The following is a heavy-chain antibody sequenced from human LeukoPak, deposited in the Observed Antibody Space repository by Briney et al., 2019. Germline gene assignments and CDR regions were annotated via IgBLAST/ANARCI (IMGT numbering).Heavy chain of an antibody. J-gene: IGHJ4*02. Sequence: SETLSLTCSVSGGSISSLYWSWIRQPPGKGLEWIGYIYYTGSTNYNPSLNSRVTMFVDMSKNQFSLRLSSVTAADTAVYYCARHRAYSSSSPFDYWGQGTLVTVSS. CDR1: GGSISSLY. CDR3: ARHRAYSSSSPFDY. CDR2: IYYTGST. D-gene: IGHD6-6*01. V-gene: IGHV4-59*08.